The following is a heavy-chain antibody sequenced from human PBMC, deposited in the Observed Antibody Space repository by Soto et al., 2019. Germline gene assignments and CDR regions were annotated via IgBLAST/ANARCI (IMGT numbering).Heavy chain of an antibody. V-gene: IGHV3-48*01. J-gene: IGHJ4*02. CDR1: GFTFSSYS. Sequence: PGGSLRLSCAASGFTFSSYSMNWVRQAPGKGLEWVSYISGSSSTIYYADSVKGRFTISRDNAKNSLYLQMNSLRAEDTAVYYCARDGAYYYDSSGYKSTYYFDYWGQGPLVTVSS. CDR3: ARDGAYYYDSSGYKSTYYFDY. D-gene: IGHD3-22*01. CDR2: ISGSSSTI.